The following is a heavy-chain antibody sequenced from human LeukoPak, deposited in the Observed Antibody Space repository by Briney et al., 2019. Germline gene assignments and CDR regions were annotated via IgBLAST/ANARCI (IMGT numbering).Heavy chain of an antibody. D-gene: IGHD1-26*01. Sequence: GGSLRLSCAASGFTFSSYAMHWVRQAPGKGLEWGAVISYDGSNKYYADSVKGRFTISRDNSKNTLYLQMNSLRAEDTAVYYCAKARWQLKYYFDYWGQGTLVTVSS. CDR1: GFTFSSYA. V-gene: IGHV3-30-3*01. CDR2: ISYDGSNK. J-gene: IGHJ4*02. CDR3: AKARWQLKYYFDY.